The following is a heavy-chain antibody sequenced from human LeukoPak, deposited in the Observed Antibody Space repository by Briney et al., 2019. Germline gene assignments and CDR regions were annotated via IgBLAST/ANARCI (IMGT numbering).Heavy chain of an antibody. J-gene: IGHJ4*02. D-gene: IGHD6-13*01. CDR3: ARVGSSWYSFDY. CDR1: GYTFTGYY. V-gene: IGHV1-2*02. CDR2: INPNGGDT. Sequence: ASVKVSCKASGYTFTGYYMHWVRQAPGQGLEWMGWINPNGGDTNFAQKFQGRVTMTRDASISTADMELNRLTSDDTAVYYCARVGSSWYSFDYWGQGTLVTVSS.